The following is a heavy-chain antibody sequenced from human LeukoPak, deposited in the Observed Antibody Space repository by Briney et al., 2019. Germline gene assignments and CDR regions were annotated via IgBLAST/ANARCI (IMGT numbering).Heavy chain of an antibody. CDR3: AGSYYYYYYMDV. V-gene: IGHV4-61*02. CDR2: IYTSGST. CDR1: GGSISSGSYY. J-gene: IGHJ6*03. Sequence: SETLSLTCTVSGGSISSGSYYWSWIRQPAGKGLEWIGRIYTSGSTNYNPSLKSRVTISVDTSKNQFSLKLSSVTAADTAVYYCAGSYYYYYYMDVWGKGTTVTISS.